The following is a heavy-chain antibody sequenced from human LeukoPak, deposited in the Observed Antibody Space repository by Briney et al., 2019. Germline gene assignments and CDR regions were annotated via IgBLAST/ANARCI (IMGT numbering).Heavy chain of an antibody. CDR3: ATDRGSYPRTYYFDY. J-gene: IGHJ4*02. D-gene: IGHD1-26*01. CDR2: MNPNSGNT. CDR1: GYTFTSYD. V-gene: IGHV1-8*02. Sequence: ASVKVSCKASGYTFTSYDINWVRQATGQGLEWMGWMNPNSGNTGYAQKFQGRVTMTEDTSTDTAYMELSSLRSEDTAVYYCATDRGSYPRTYYFDYWGQGTLVTVSS.